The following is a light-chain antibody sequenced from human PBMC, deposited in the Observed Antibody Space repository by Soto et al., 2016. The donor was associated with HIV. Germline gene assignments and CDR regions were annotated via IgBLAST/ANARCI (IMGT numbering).Light chain of an antibody. CDR2: AAS. CDR3: QQYGSYSYT. Sequence: AIQMTQSPSSLSASVGDRVTITCRASQGTGKDLGWYQQKPGKAPKLLIYAASTLESGVPSRFSGSGSGTDFTLTINSLQPEDFATYYCQQYGSYSYTFGQGTKLEIK. V-gene: IGKV1-6*01. J-gene: IGKJ2*01. CDR1: QGTGKD.